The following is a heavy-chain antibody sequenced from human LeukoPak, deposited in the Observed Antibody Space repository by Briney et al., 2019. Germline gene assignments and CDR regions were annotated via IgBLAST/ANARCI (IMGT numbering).Heavy chain of an antibody. J-gene: IGHJ3*02. Sequence: GGSLRLSCGASGFTFSSYWMSWVRQAPGKGLEWVANIKQDGSEEFYVGSVKGRFTISRDNAKNSLYLQMNSLRAEDTAVYYCARGDYYDSSGYFNDAFDIWGQGTMVTVSS. CDR3: ARGDYYDSSGYFNDAFDI. CDR1: GFTFSSYW. D-gene: IGHD3-22*01. CDR2: IKQDGSEE. V-gene: IGHV3-7*01.